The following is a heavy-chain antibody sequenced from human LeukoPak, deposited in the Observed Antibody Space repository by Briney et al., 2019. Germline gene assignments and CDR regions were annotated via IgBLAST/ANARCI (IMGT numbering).Heavy chain of an antibody. D-gene: IGHD6-13*01. J-gene: IGHJ3*02. CDR3: ATSGSSWYEDAFDI. CDR2: FDPEDGET. V-gene: IGHV1-24*01. CDR1: GYTLTELS. Sequence: ASVKVSCKVSGYTLTELSMHWVRQAPGKGPEWMGGFDPEDGETIYAQKFQGRVTMTEDTSTDTAYMELGSLRSEDTAVYYCATSGSSWYEDAFDIWGQGTMVTVSS.